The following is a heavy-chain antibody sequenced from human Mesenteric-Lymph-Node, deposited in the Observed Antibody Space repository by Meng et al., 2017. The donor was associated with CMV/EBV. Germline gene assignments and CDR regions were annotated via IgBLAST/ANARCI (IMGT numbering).Heavy chain of an antibody. Sequence: EVYLVGSGGGLVQPGGSLRRSCAASGFNVRDKYMSWVRQAPGKGLEWVCIICRGDNTYYIDSVKDRFTVSRDNSKNTMYLQMNSLRVEDTAVYYCTGDSVSNPNLDYWGQGTLVTVSS. V-gene: IGHV3-66*01. D-gene: IGHD3-10*01. CDR3: TGDSVSNPNLDY. J-gene: IGHJ4*02. CDR1: GFNVRDKY. CDR2: ICRGDNT.